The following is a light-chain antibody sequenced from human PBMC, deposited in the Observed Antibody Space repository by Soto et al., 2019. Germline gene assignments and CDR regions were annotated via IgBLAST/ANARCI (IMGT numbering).Light chain of an antibody. V-gene: IGLV2-23*02. J-gene: IGLJ1*01. CDR3: CSYAGSYNYV. Sequence: QSALTQPASVSGSPGQSITISCTGTSSDVGSYNLVSWYQQHPGKAPKLMIYEVSKRPSGVSNRFSGSKSGNTASLTIFGLQADDESDYYCCSYAGSYNYVFGTGTRSPS. CDR1: SSDVGSYNL. CDR2: EVS.